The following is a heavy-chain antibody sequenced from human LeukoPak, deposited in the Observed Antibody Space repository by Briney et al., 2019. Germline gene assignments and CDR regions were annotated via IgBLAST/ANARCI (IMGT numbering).Heavy chain of an antibody. V-gene: IGHV4-39*07. Sequence: SETLSLTCTVSGGSISSSTYYWGWIRQPPGKGLEWIASIYNSGSISYNPSLKSRVTISLDTSKKQFSLKLSFVTAADTAVYYCARNLTMILAKGAFDIWGQGIMVTVSS. CDR1: GGSISSSTYY. D-gene: IGHD3-22*01. CDR3: ARNLTMILAKGAFDI. CDR2: IYNSGSI. J-gene: IGHJ3*02.